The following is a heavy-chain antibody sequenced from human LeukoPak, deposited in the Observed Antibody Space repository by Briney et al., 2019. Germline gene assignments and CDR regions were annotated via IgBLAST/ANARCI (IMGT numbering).Heavy chain of an antibody. J-gene: IGHJ4*02. CDR1: GFTFDDYA. V-gene: IGHV3-9*01. CDR2: FSWNGAII. D-gene: IGHD6-13*01. CDR3: AKGAAAGTSFDY. Sequence: PGGSLRLSCAASGFTFDDYAMHWVRQAPGKGLEWVSGFSWNGAIIGYADSVKGRFTISRDNAKNSLYLQMNWLTTEDTALYYCAKGAAAGTSFDYWGQGTLVTVSS.